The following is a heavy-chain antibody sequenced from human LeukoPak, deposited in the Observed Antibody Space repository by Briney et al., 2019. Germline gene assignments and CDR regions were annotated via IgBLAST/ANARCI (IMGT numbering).Heavy chain of an antibody. V-gene: IGHV3-66*01. CDR1: GFIVSNYY. CDR2: MYTGGGR. Sequence: GGSLRLSCAASGFIVSNYYMSWVRQPPGKGLEWVSVMYTGGGRYYGDSVKGRFTISRDNSKNTVFLQLNSLRVEDTALYYCTRGQSYCGADCYSDWGQGTLVTVSS. J-gene: IGHJ4*02. CDR3: TRGQSYCGADCYSD. D-gene: IGHD2-21*02.